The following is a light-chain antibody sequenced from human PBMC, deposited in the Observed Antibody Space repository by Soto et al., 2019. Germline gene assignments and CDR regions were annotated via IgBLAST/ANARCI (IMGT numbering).Light chain of an antibody. CDR1: QGIRND. V-gene: IGKV1-6*01. Sequence: AIPMTQSPSSLSASVGDRVTISCRASQGIRNDLAWYQQKPGKAPKLLIFAASNLQSGVPSRFSGSGSGTDFTLTISRLQPDDFATYYCQQYNSYSQTFGQGTKVDIK. CDR3: QQYNSYSQT. CDR2: AAS. J-gene: IGKJ1*01.